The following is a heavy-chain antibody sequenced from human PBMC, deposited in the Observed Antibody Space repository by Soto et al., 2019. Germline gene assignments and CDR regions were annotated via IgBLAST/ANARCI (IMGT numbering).Heavy chain of an antibody. V-gene: IGHV1-18*01. CDR2: ISAYNGNT. Sequence: GASVKVSCKASGYTFTSYGISWVRQAPGQGLEWMGWISAYNGNTNYAQKLQGRVTMTTDTSTSTAYMELRSLRSDDTAVYYCARRYCSSTSCYLDYYYYYMDVWGKGTTVTVSS. CDR3: ARRYCSSTSCYLDYYYYYMDV. CDR1: GYTFTSYG. D-gene: IGHD2-2*01. J-gene: IGHJ6*03.